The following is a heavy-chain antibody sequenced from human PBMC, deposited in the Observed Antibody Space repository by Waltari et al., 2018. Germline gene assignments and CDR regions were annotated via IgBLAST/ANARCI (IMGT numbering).Heavy chain of an antibody. V-gene: IGHV3-48*03. CDR3: ARPYTEYYFYYYYMDV. CDR2: IDNSGNTV. J-gene: IGHJ6*03. CDR1: GFTFSSYE. Sequence: ESGGGLVQPGGSLRLSCTASGFTFSSYEMNWVRQAPGKGLEWISYIDNSGNTVYYADSVKGRFTISRDNAKNSLFLLMNSLRAEDTAVYYCARPYTEYYFYYYYMDVWGKGTTVTVS. D-gene: IGHD2-2*02.